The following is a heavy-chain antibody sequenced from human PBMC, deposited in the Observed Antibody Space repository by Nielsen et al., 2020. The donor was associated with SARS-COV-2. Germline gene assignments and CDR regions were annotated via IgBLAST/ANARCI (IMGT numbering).Heavy chain of an antibody. D-gene: IGHD4-17*01. V-gene: IGHV1-69*13. CDR1: GGTFISYA. CDR2: IIPIFGTA. CDR3: ASYYGDYGGSGDY. J-gene: IGHJ4*02. Sequence: SSVQVSCKASGGTFISYAISWVRQAPGQGLEWMGGIIPIFGTANYAQKFQGRVTITADESTSTAYMELSSLRSEDTAVYYCASYYGDYGGSGDYWGQGTLVTVSS.